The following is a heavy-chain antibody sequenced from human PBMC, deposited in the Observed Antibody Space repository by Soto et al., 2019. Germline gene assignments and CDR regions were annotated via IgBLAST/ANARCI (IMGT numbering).Heavy chain of an antibody. Sequence: QVQLVQSGAEVKKPGASVKVSCKASGYTFTSYAMHWVRQAPGQSLEWMGWINAGNGNTKYSQKFQGRVTITRDTSASTAYMELSSLRSEDTAVYYCARIEYQLLSEGWFDPWGQGTLVTVSS. J-gene: IGHJ5*02. CDR3: ARIEYQLLSEGWFDP. D-gene: IGHD2-2*01. CDR1: GYTFTSYA. CDR2: INAGNGNT. V-gene: IGHV1-3*01.